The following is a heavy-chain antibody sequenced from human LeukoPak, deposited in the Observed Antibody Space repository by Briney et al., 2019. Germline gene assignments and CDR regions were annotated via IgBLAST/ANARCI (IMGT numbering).Heavy chain of an antibody. CDR2: INWNGGST. J-gene: IGHJ4*01. CDR3: AKSTGSTPTHTIDY. CDR1: GFTFDDYG. D-gene: IGHD2-21*01. V-gene: IGHV3-20*04. Sequence: GGSLRLSCAASGFTFDDYGMSWVRQAPGKGLEWVSGINWNGGSTGYADSVKGRFTISRDNSKNTLYLQMNSLRAEDTAVYYCAKSTGSTPTHTIDYWGHGTLVTVSS.